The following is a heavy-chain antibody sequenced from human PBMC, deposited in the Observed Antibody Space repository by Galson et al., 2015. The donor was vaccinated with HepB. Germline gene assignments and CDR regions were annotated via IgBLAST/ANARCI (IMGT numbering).Heavy chain of an antibody. Sequence: SLRLSCAASGFTFSNYGMHWVRQAPGKGLEWVAVISYDGSNKYYADSVKGRFTISRDNSENTLYLQMNSLRAEETALYYCAKDPYLYSALAGTMAGFDYWGQGTLVTVSS. D-gene: IGHD6-19*01. CDR1: GFTFSNYG. CDR3: AKDPYLYSALAGTMAGFDY. CDR2: ISYDGSNK. V-gene: IGHV3-30*18. J-gene: IGHJ4*02.